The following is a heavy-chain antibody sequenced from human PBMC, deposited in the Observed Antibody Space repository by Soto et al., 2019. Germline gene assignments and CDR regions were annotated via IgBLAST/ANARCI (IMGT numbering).Heavy chain of an antibody. Sequence: TLSLTATVPGGSISSGDYYWSWIRQPPGKGLEWIGYTYNSGSTHYNPSLKSRITISVDTSNNQFSLKLSSVTAADTAVYFCARGGYYYDISGPIDYWGQGTLVTVSS. CDR1: GGSISSGDYY. CDR2: TYNSGST. D-gene: IGHD3-22*01. CDR3: ARGGYYYDISGPIDY. J-gene: IGHJ4*02. V-gene: IGHV4-30-4*01.